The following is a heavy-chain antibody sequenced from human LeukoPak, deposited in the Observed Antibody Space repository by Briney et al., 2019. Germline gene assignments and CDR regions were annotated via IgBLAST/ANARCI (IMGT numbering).Heavy chain of an antibody. CDR3: ARSIRGCSSTPCYEDY. V-gene: IGHV1-18*01. D-gene: IGHD2-2*01. Sequence: ASVKVSCKASGYDFTSVGITWVRRAPGQELEWMGWISPYNGNTRYAQKFQGRVAMTTDTSTTTAYMELRGLRSEDTAVYFCARSIRGCSSTPCYEDYWGQGTLVTVSS. CDR2: ISPYNGNT. J-gene: IGHJ4*02. CDR1: GYDFTSVG.